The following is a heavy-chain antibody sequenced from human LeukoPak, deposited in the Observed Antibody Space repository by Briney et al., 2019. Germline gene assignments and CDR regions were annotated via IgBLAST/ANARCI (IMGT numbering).Heavy chain of an antibody. V-gene: IGHV5-51*01. CDR1: GSSFTNYW. CDR2: IYPGDSDT. CDR3: ARQRYFDGSGYYAAFDF. D-gene: IGHD3-22*01. J-gene: IGHJ3*01. Sequence: GESLKISCDVSGSSFTNYWIGWVRQMPGKGLEWMGIIYPGDSDTTYSPSFQGQVTISADKSINTAYLRWSSLKASDTAMYYCARQRYFDGSGYYAAFDFWGQGTMVTVSS.